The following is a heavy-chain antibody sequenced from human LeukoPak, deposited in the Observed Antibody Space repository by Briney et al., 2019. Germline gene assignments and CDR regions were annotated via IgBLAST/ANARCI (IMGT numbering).Heavy chain of an antibody. Sequence: GGSLRLSCAASGFTFSDYYMSWIRQAPGKGLEWVSGISGSGATTYYAESVKGRFTISRDNSKNTLYLQMNTLRAEDTAVYYCANYPRSMAARPVYWGQGTLVTVSS. CDR2: ISGSGATT. D-gene: IGHD6-6*01. CDR1: GFTFSDYY. CDR3: ANYPRSMAARPVY. V-gene: IGHV3-23*01. J-gene: IGHJ4*02.